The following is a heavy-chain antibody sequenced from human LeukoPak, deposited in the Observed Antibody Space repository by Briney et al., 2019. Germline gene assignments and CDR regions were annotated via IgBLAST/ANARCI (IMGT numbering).Heavy chain of an antibody. Sequence: SETLSLTCTVSGGSISSSSYYWGWIRQPPGKGLEWIGSIYHSGSTYYNPSLKSRVTISVDTSKNQFSLKLGSVTAADTAVYYCARVIAASVRAFDIWGQGTMVTVSS. CDR3: ARVIAASVRAFDI. J-gene: IGHJ3*02. CDR2: IYHSGST. D-gene: IGHD6-13*01. CDR1: GGSISSSSYY. V-gene: IGHV4-39*07.